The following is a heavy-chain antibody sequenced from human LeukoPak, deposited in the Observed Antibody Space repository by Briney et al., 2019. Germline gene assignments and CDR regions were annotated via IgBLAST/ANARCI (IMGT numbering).Heavy chain of an antibody. CDR1: GFSLSTTGVA. V-gene: IGHV2-5*02. CDR3: AHYVDTARGGPFFDY. J-gene: IGHJ4*02. D-gene: IGHD5-18*01. Sequence: SGPTLVKPTQILELTCSFSGFSLSTTGVAVGWIRQPPGRALEWLALIYWDNNKVSSPSLKNRLTITKDTFKNRVVLTMTDVDPEDTATYFCAHYVDTARGGPFFDYWGQGTLVTVSA. CDR2: IYWDNNK.